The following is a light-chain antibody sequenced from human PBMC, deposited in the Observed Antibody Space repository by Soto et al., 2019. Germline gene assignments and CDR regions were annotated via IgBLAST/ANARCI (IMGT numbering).Light chain of an antibody. CDR3: QQYHTYPRT. J-gene: IGKJ5*01. CDR2: DIS. CDR1: QRVGKY. V-gene: IGKV1-16*02. Sequence: DIQMTQSPSSLSVSVGDRVTITCRASQRVGKYLAWFQQKPGRAPESLIYDISSLQSGVPSKFSGSGSGTDFTLTINSLQPEDSATYYCQQYHTYPRTFDQGTRLEI.